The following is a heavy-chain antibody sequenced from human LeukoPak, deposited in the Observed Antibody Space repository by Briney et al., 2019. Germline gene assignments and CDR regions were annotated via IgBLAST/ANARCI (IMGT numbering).Heavy chain of an antibody. CDR1: GFTFYTYS. CDR3: AREDGDYSPPDAFDI. V-gene: IGHV3-21*01. J-gene: IGHJ3*02. Sequence: PGGSLRLSCAASGFTFYTYSMNWVRQAPGKGLEWVSSISSSGTYTYYADSVKGRFTISRDNAKNSLYLQMNSLRAEDTAVYYCAREDGDYSPPDAFDIWGQGTMVTVSS. D-gene: IGHD4-17*01. CDR2: ISSSGTYT.